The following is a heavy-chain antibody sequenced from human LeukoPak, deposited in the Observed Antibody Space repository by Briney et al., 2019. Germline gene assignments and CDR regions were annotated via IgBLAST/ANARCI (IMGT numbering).Heavy chain of an antibody. D-gene: IGHD4-23*01. Sequence: PGWSLRLSCAASGFTFSDYYMSWIRQAPGKGLEWVSYISNSGSTIYYAGSVKGRFTISRDNAKNSLYLQMNSLRAEDTAVYYCARDPGNGIVDIWGQGTMVTVSS. V-gene: IGHV3-11*01. CDR2: ISNSGSTI. CDR1: GFTFSDYY. CDR3: ARDPGNGIVDI. J-gene: IGHJ3*02.